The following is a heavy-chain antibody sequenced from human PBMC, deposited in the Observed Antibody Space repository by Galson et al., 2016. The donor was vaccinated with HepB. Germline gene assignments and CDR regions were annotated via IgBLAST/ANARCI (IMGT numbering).Heavy chain of an antibody. D-gene: IGHD3-10*01. CDR3: ANYLGYGSGRPGYFHS. CDR1: GFTFSSYS. J-gene: IGHJ4*02. Sequence: SLRLSCAASGFTFSSYSMNWVRQAPGKGLEWVSVISAASNTYYTDSVKGRFTISRDNSKTTLYLKMNSLRVEDTAVYFCANYLGYGSGRPGYFHSWGQGTLVTVSP. CDR2: ISAASNT. V-gene: IGHV3-23*01.